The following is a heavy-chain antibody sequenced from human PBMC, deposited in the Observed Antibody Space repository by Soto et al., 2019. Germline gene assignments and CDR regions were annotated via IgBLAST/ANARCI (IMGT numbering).Heavy chain of an antibody. CDR2: INPSGGST. CDR3: ARVGDYGDYYRFDP. V-gene: IGHV1-46*01. D-gene: IGHD4-17*01. J-gene: IGHJ5*02. Sequence: SAKVSCKASRYTLTSYYMNWARQATGQGLEWMGIINPSGGSTSYAQKFQGRVTMTRDTSTSTVYMELSSLRSEDTAVYYCARVGDYGDYYRFDPWGQGTLVTVSS. CDR1: RYTLTSYY.